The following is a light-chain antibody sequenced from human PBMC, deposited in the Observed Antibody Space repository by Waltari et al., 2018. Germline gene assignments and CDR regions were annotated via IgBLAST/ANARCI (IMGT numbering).Light chain of an antibody. CDR3: CSYVGRGTYV. CDR1: TSDVGSYNL. CDR2: EVF. V-gene: IGLV2-23*02. Sequence: QSALTQPASVSGTPGQSITISCSGTTSDVGSYNLVSWYQQHPGESPQLLICEVFKRPPDTSSRFSGAKSGSTASLTISGLQPEDEADYYCCSYVGRGTYVFGSGTKVTVL. J-gene: IGLJ1*01.